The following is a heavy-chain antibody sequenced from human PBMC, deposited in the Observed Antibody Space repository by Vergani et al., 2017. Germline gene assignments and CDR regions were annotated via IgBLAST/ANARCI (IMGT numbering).Heavy chain of an antibody. CDR3: ARQFWGGGGYRFDH. CDR2: VGFDGSDT. Sequence: EVQLVESGGGLVQPGGSLRLSCAASGFPLSNAWIHWVRQGPGKGLEWVSRVGFDGSDTVCADSVKGRFTISKDSAMNTVHLQMTNVRAEDTAVYYCARQFWGGGGYRFDHWGQGTLVTVSS. D-gene: IGHD5-18*01. V-gene: IGHV3-74*01. J-gene: IGHJ4*02. CDR1: GFPLSNAW.